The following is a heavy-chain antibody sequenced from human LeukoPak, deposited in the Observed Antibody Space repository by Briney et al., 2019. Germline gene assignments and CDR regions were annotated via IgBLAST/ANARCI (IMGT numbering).Heavy chain of an antibody. Sequence: GASVKVSCKASGYTFTKSYIHWVRQAPGQRLEWVGLIKPGGDNTNYAQNFQGRVTMTSDTSARTVYMELSSLRSEDTAIYYCARIRDGYNDAYDIWGQGTVVTVPS. CDR3: ARIRDGYNDAYDI. CDR2: IKPGGDNT. V-gene: IGHV1-46*01. J-gene: IGHJ3*02. D-gene: IGHD5-24*01. CDR1: GYTFTKSY.